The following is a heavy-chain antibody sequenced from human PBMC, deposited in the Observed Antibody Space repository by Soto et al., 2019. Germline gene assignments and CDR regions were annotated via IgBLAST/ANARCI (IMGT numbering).Heavy chain of an antibody. V-gene: IGHV3-15*01. J-gene: IGHJ6*03. CDR1: GFTFSNAW. CDR2: IKSKTDGWTT. D-gene: IGHD2-15*01. Sequence: GGSLRLSCAASGFTFSNAWMSWVRQAPGKGLEWVGRIKSKTDGWTTDYAAPVKGRFTISRDDSKNTLYLQMNSLKTEDTAVYYCTTGELERLLSYYYYMDVWGKGTTVTVSS. CDR3: TTGELERLLSYYYYMDV.